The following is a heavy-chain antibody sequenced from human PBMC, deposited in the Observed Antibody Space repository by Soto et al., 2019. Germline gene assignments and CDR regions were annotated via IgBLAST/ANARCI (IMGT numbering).Heavy chain of an antibody. J-gene: IGHJ6*03. CDR3: ERAPPKPDILTRSFTCYYYFYMDV. CDR2: ISAYNGNT. D-gene: IGHD3-9*01. CDR1: GYTVTSYG. V-gene: IGHV1-18*01. Sequence: ASVKVSCKASGYTVTSYGIICLLQDPGQVLEWMGCISAYNGNTNYAQKLQGRGTMTTDTATSTAYMELRSLRSDDTAVYYCERAPPKPDILTRSFTCYYYFYMDVWGKGTPVTVSS.